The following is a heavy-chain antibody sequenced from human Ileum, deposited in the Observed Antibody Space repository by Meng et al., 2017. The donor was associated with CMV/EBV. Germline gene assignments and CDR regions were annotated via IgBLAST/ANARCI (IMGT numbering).Heavy chain of an antibody. CDR3: ARAPYSSSGWFDP. CDR1: GGSISSGGSY. D-gene: IGHD6-6*01. V-gene: IGHV4-31*02. CDR2: IYYSGST. J-gene: IGHJ5*02. Sequence: VSGGSISSGGSYWSWIRQHPGKGLEWIGYIYYSGSTYNTPSLKSRVTISVDTSENKFSLKLSSVTAADTAVYYCARAPYSSSGWFDPWGQGTLVTVSS.